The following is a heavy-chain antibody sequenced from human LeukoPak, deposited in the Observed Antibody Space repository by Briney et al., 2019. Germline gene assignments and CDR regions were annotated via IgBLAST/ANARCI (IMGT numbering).Heavy chain of an antibody. CDR1: GGSISSYY. CDR3: ARSGKVAATTD. V-gene: IGHV4-59*01. CDR2: TYYSGST. J-gene: IGHJ4*02. D-gene: IGHD2-15*01. Sequence: SETLSLTCTVSGGSISSYYWSWIRQPPGKGLEWIGNTYYSGSTIYNPSLKNRVTISVDTSRNQFSLNLTSVTAADTAVYYCARSGKVAATTDWGQGTLVTVSS.